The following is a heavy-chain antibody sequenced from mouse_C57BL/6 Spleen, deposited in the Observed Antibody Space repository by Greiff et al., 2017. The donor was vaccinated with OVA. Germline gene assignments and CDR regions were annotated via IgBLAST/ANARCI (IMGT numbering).Heavy chain of an antibody. CDR2: INPSTGGT. V-gene: IGHV1-42*01. CDR3: ARSVMVFYAMDY. CDR1: GYSFTGYY. Sequence: EVKLVESGPELVKPGASVKISCKASGYSFTGYYMNWVKQSPEKSLEWIGEINPSTGGTTYKQKFKAKATLTVDKSSSTAYMQLKSLTSEDSAVYYCARSVMVFYAMDYWGQGTSVTVSS. D-gene: IGHD2-2*01. J-gene: IGHJ4*01.